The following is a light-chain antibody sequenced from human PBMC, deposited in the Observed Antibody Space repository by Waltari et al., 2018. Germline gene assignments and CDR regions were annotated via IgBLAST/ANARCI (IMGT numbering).Light chain of an antibody. CDR3: LQYNDWPPWT. V-gene: IGKV3-15*01. Sequence: EIVMTQSPATLSVSPGERATLSCRASQSVYSNLAWYQQKPGQAPRLLIFGASTRSTDIPARFSGSGSGTEFTLTISSLQSEDFAVYYCLQYNDWPPWTFGQGTKVEIK. CDR2: GAS. CDR1: QSVYSN. J-gene: IGKJ1*01.